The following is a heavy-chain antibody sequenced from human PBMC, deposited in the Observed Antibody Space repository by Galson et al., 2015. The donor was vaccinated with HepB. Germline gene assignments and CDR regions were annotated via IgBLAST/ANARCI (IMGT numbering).Heavy chain of an antibody. CDR3: ATVPAAVSHYYDHLDV. CDR1: GDFFSDSY. D-gene: IGHD2-15*01. Sequence: VKVSCKVSGDFFSDSYIHWVQQAPGKGLAWIGLIDLQDDETIYAEKFQGRVTFTADKSTDTAYMGMRSLTSDDAAVYYCATVPAAVSHYYDHLDVWGKGTTVTVAS. J-gene: IGHJ6*03. V-gene: IGHV1-69-2*01. CDR2: IDLQDDET.